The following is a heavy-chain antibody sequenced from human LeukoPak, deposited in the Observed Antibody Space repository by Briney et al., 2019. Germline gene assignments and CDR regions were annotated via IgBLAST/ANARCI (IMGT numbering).Heavy chain of an antibody. Sequence: GGSLRLSCAASGFTFSSYAMSWVRQAPGKGLEWDSAISGSGGSTYYADSVKGRFTISRDNSKNTLYLQMNSLRAEDTAVYYCARIFQGYCSGGSCYIHYWGQGTLVTVSS. J-gene: IGHJ4*02. CDR1: GFTFSSYA. V-gene: IGHV3-23*01. D-gene: IGHD2-15*01. CDR2: ISGSGGST. CDR3: ARIFQGYCSGGSCYIHY.